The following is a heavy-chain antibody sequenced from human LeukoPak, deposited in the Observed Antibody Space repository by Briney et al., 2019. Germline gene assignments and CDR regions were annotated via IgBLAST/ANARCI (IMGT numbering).Heavy chain of an antibody. J-gene: IGHJ4*02. V-gene: IGHV4-4*07. Sequence: SETLSLTCTVSGGSISSYYWSWIRQPAGKGLEWIGRIYTSGSTNYNPSLKSRVTMSVDTSKNQFSLKLSPVTAADTAVYYCARELSGWYQYYFDYWGQGTLVTVSS. CDR2: IYTSGST. D-gene: IGHD6-19*01. CDR1: GGSISSYY. CDR3: ARELSGWYQYYFDY.